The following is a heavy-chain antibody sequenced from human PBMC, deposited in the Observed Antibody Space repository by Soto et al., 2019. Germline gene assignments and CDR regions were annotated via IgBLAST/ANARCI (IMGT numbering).Heavy chain of an antibody. CDR2: INHSGST. J-gene: IGHJ4*02. V-gene: IGHV4-34*01. CDR3: ARGLLIVVVPAATHFDY. D-gene: IGHD2-2*01. CDR1: GGSFSGYY. Sequence: QVQLQQWGAGLLKPSETLSLTCAVYGGSFSGYYWSWIRQPPGKGLEWIGEINHSGSTNYNPSLKSRVTISVDTSKNQFSLKLSSVTAADTAVYYCARGLLIVVVPAATHFDYWGQGTLVTVSS.